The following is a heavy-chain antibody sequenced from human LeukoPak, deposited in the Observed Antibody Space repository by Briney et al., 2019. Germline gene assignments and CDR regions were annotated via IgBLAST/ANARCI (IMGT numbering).Heavy chain of an antibody. CDR1: GYTFSNYA. V-gene: IGHV1-18*01. Sequence: ASVKVSCKASGYTFSNYAISWVRQAPGHGLEWMGWISTYKCGTKYAQKVQGRVTMTADTSTSTVYMELRSLRSDDTALYYCVRDGNSGWYSSFDYWGQGTLVSVSS. CDR2: ISTYKCGT. J-gene: IGHJ4*02. CDR3: VRDGNSGWYSSFDY. D-gene: IGHD6-13*01.